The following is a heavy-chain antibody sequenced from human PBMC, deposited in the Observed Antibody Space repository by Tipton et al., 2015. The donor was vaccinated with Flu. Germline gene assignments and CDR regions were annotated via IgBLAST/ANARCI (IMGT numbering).Heavy chain of an antibody. CDR2: VHRKGST. J-gene: IGHJ4*02. CDR1: GDSIASDYY. V-gene: IGHV4-38-2*02. Sequence: TLSLTCSVSGDSIASDYYWAWIRQPPGKGLEWIGNVHRKGSTYYSPSLRSRVTIGVDTSKSQFSLQLRSVTAADTAVYYCARDPSLGMPDYFDYWGQGLLVTASS. CDR3: ARDPSLGMPDYFDY. D-gene: IGHD2-2*01.